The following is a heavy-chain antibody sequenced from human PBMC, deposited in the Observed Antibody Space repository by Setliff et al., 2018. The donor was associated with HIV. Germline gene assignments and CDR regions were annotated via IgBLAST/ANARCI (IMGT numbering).Heavy chain of an antibody. CDR2: ISHVGKT. Sequence: PSETLSLTCSVSQYSISDGNYWGWIRQPPGKGLEWLASISHVGKTFYNPSLKSRVTISLDTSKNQFSLRLTSVTAADTAVYFCTRGLGAQWLGSGDMDDHQYMDVWAKGTTVTVSS. CDR1: QYSISDGNY. CDR3: TRGLGAQWLGSGDMDDHQYMDV. J-gene: IGHJ6*04. V-gene: IGHV4-38-2*02. D-gene: IGHD6-19*01.